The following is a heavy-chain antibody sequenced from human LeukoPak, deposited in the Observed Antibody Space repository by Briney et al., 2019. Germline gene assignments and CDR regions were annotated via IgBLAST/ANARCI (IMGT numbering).Heavy chain of an antibody. CDR2: IKQDGSEK. CDR1: GFTFRSYW. CDR3: ARDHVGGKYYYMDV. Sequence: GGSLRLSCAASGFTFRSYWMSWVRQAPGKGLEWVANIKQDGSEKHYVDSVKGRFTISTDNAKNSMDLQMNSLRAEDTAVYYCARDHVGGKYYYMDVWGKGTTVTVSS. J-gene: IGHJ6*03. V-gene: IGHV3-7*01. D-gene: IGHD1-14*01.